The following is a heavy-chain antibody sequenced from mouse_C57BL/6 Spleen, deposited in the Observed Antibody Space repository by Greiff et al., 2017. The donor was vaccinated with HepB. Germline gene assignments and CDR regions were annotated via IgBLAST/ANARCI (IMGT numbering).Heavy chain of an antibody. CDR1: GYTFTDYY. Sequence: VQLKESGPVLVKPGASVKMSCKASGYTFTDYYMNWVKQSHGKSLEWIGVINPYNGGTSYNQKFKGKATLTVDKSSSTAYMELKSLTSEDSAVYYCARWGWGTTVVANAMDYWGQGTSVTVSS. CDR2: INPYNGGT. D-gene: IGHD1-1*01. V-gene: IGHV1-19*01. CDR3: ARWGWGTTVVANAMDY. J-gene: IGHJ4*01.